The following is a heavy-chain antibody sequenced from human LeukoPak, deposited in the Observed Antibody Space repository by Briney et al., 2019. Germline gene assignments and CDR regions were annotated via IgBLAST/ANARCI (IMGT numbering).Heavy chain of an antibody. CDR3: ARGREYYYDSSGYFDAFDI. J-gene: IGHJ3*02. CDR1: GGSISSSSYY. V-gene: IGHV4-39*07. Sequence: SETLSLICTVSGGSISSSSYYWGWIRQPPGKGLEWIGSIYYSGSTYYNPSLKSRVTISVDTSKNQFSLKLSSVTAADTAVYYCARGREYYYDSSGYFDAFDIWGQGTMVTVSS. CDR2: IYYSGST. D-gene: IGHD3-22*01.